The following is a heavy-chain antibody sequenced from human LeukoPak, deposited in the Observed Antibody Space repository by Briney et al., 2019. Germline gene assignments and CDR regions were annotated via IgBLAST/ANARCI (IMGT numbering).Heavy chain of an antibody. CDR2: IYTSGST. Sequence: SETLSLTCTVSGGSISYSWSWIRQPAGKGLEWIGRIYTSGSTNYNPSLKSRVTMSVDTSKNQFSLKLSSVTAADTAVYYCAREADSGWFDPWGQGTLVTVSS. D-gene: IGHD2-21*01. CDR3: AREADSGWFDP. CDR1: GGSISYS. J-gene: IGHJ5*02. V-gene: IGHV4-4*07.